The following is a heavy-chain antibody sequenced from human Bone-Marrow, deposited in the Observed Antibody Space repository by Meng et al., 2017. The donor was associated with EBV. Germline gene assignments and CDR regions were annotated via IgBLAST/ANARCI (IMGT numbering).Heavy chain of an antibody. V-gene: IGHV4-61*01. CDR2: IYYSGST. CDR1: GGSVSSGSYY. D-gene: IGHD6-19*01. J-gene: IGHJ4*02. Sequence: QVQLQESGPGLVKPSETLSLTCTVSGGSVSSGSYYWSWIRQPPGKGLEWIGYIYYSGSTNYNPSLKNRVTISVDTSKNQFSLKLSSVTAADTAVYYCARVALAVAGYFDYWGQGTLVTVSS. CDR3: ARVALAVAGYFDY.